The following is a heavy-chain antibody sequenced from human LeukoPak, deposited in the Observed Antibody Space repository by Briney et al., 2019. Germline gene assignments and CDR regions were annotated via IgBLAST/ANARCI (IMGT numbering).Heavy chain of an antibody. J-gene: IGHJ3*02. CDR3: TTDSISITMIVVAYDAFDI. D-gene: IGHD3-22*01. CDR2: IKSKTDGGTT. V-gene: IGHV3-15*01. Sequence: GGSLRLSCAASGFTFSNAWMSWVRQAPGKGLEWVGRIKSKTDGGTTDYAAPVKGRFTISRDDSKNTLYLQMNSLKTEDTAVYYCTTDSISITMIVVAYDAFDIWGQGTMVTVSS. CDR1: GFTFSNAW.